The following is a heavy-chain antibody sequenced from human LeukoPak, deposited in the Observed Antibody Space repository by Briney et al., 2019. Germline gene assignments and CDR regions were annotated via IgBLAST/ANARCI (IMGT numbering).Heavy chain of an antibody. CDR2: INHSGST. CDR3: ARGPYDRYFDL. D-gene: IGHD2-21*01. Sequence: KPSETLSLTCAVYGGSFSGYYWSWIRQPPGKGLEWIGEINHSGSTNYNPSLKSRVTISVDTSKNQFSLKLSSVTAADTAVYYCARGPYDRYFDLWGRGTLVTVSS. V-gene: IGHV4-34*01. CDR1: GGSFSGYY. J-gene: IGHJ2*01.